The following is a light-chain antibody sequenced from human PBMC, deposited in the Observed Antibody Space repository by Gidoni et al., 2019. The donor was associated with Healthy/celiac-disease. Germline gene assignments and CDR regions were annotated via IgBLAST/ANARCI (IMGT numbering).Light chain of an antibody. CDR2: DAS. Sequence: ELVLPQSPATLSLSPGERATLSCRASQSVSSYLAWYQQKPGQAPRLLIYDASNRATGIPARFSGSGSGTDFTRTISSLEPEDFAVYYCQQRSNWLTFGGGTKVEIK. V-gene: IGKV3-11*01. CDR1: QSVSSY. J-gene: IGKJ4*01. CDR3: QQRSNWLT.